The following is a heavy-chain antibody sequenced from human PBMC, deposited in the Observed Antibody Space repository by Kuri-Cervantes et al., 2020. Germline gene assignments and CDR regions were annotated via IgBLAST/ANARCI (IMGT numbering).Heavy chain of an antibody. D-gene: IGHD3-9*01. CDR2: IVPIFGTA. CDR1: GYTFTSYA. Sequence: ASVKVSCKASGYTFTSYAMHWVRQAPGQGLEWMGGIVPIFGTANYAQKFQGRVTMTRNTSISTAYMELSSLRSEDTAVYYCARRGDYYDILTGFSDAFDIWGQGTMVTVSS. V-gene: IGHV1-8*02. CDR3: ARRGDYYDILTGFSDAFDI. J-gene: IGHJ3*02.